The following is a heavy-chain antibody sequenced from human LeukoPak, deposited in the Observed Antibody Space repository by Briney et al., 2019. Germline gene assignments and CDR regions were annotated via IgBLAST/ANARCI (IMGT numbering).Heavy chain of an antibody. D-gene: IGHD6-13*01. CDR1: GFTFSDYY. CDR3: ARDLGLTAAGIGFDP. CDR2: ISSSGSTI. Sequence: PGGSLRLSCAASGFTFSDYYMSWIRQAPGKGLGWVSYISSSGSTIYYADSVKGRFTISRDNAKNTLYLQMNSLRAEDTAVYYCARDLGLTAAGIGFDPWGQGTLVTVSS. V-gene: IGHV3-11*04. J-gene: IGHJ5*02.